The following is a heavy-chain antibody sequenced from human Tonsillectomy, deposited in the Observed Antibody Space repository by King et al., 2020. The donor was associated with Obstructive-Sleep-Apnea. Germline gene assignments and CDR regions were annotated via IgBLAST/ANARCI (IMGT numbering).Heavy chain of an antibody. D-gene: IGHD3-10*01. CDR2: ISISDSTI. V-gene: IGHV3-11*01. CDR3: ARGDVVRGVITDY. CDR1: GFTFSDYY. Sequence: VQLVESGGGLVKTGGSLRLSCAASGFTFSDYYMSWIRQSPGKGLEWVSYISISDSTIYYADSVKGRFTISRDNGKNSLYLQMNSLRAEDTAVYYCARGDVVRGVITDYWGQGTLVTVSS. J-gene: IGHJ4*02.